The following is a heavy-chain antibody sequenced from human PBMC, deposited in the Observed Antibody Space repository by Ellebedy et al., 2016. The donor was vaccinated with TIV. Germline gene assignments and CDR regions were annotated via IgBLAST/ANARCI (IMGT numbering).Heavy chain of an antibody. V-gene: IGHV3-30*18. Sequence: GESLKISCAASEFTPNTYGLNWVRQAPGKGLEWVALISSDGSSKSYADSVKGRFTNTRDNSKNTLYLQMNSLRECYTAVYYCAKRYRSSFDYWGQGTLVTVSS. D-gene: IGHD1-1*01. J-gene: IGHJ4*02. CDR2: ISSDGSSK. CDR1: EFTPNTYG. CDR3: AKRYRSSFDY.